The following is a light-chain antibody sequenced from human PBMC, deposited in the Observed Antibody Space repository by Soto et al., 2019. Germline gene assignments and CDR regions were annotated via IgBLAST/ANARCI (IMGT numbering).Light chain of an antibody. CDR1: QSVSNNY. V-gene: IGKV3-20*01. Sequence: EIVLTQSPGTLSLSPGERATLSCRASQSVSNNYLAWYQQKPGQAPRLLIYGASNRATGITDRFSGSGSGTDFTLTISRLEPEDVATYYCQKYNSAPITFGQGTRLEIK. CDR2: GAS. CDR3: QKYNSAPIT. J-gene: IGKJ5*01.